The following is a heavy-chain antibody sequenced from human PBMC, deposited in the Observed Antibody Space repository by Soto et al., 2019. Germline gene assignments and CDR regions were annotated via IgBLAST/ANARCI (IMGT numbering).Heavy chain of an antibody. CDR3: ASQGGAVAGFY. J-gene: IGHJ4*02. CDR2: IIPIFGTA. V-gene: IGHV1-69*12. Sequence: QVQLVQSGAEVKKPGSSVKVSCKASGGTFSSYAISWVRQAPGQGLEWMGGIIPIFGTANYAQKFQGRVTXPXXESTGTAYMELGSLRSEDTAVYYCASQGGAVAGFYWGQGTLVTVSS. D-gene: IGHD6-19*01. CDR1: GGTFSSYA.